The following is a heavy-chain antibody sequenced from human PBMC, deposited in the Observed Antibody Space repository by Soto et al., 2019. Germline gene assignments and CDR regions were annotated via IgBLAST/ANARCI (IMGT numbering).Heavy chain of an antibody. D-gene: IGHD1-1*01. V-gene: IGHV4-4*02. CDR1: GGSVRAPDW. Sequence: SLTCTLSGGSVRAPDWWNWVRQSPDKGLEWIAEVHISGHSNYNPSLRSRVSVSIDSSKNQFYLNLNSVTAADTAIYYCARVRQGCSANNCYFDPWGQGTQVTVYS. J-gene: IGHJ5*01. CDR3: ARVRQGCSANNCYFDP. CDR2: VHISGHS.